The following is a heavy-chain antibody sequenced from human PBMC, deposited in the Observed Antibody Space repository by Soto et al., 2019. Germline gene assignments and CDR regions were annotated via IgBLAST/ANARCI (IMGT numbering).Heavy chain of an antibody. Sequence: GGSLRLSCAASGFTFSSYWMSWVRQAPGKGLEWVANIKQDGSEKYYVDSVKGRFTISRDNAKNSLYLQMNSLRAEDTAVYYCARDSSLERHYYYYYMDVWGKGTTVTVSS. V-gene: IGHV3-7*01. CDR1: GFTFSSYW. CDR2: IKQDGSEK. J-gene: IGHJ6*03. CDR3: ARDSSLERHYYYYYMDV. D-gene: IGHD1-1*01.